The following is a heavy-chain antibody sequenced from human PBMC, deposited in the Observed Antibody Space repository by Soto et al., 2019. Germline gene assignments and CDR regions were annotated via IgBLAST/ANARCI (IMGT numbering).Heavy chain of an antibody. J-gene: IGHJ4*01. CDR1: AFSFSTSW. CDR2: INPDGRTI. D-gene: IGHD1-1*01. V-gene: IGHV3-74*01. Sequence: GGSPRLSSAASAFSFSTSWMHWVRQAPGEGLVWVSRINPDGRTINYADSVKGRFTISRDNAKNTLYLQMNILRVEDTAVYFFATAGNYRFDNSGLGTLVTLSS. CDR3: ATAGNYRFDN.